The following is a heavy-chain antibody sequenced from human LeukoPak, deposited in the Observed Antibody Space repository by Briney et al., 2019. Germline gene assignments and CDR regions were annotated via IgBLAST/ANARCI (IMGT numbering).Heavy chain of an antibody. Sequence: SETLSLTCAVYGGSFSGYYWSWIRQPPGKGLEWIGEINHSGSTNYNPSLKSRVTISVDTSKNQFSLKLSSVTAADTAVYYCARHVPDYYGSGSYTYYYYMDVWGKGTTVTISS. V-gene: IGHV4-34*01. CDR2: INHSGST. CDR1: GGSFSGYY. D-gene: IGHD3-10*01. J-gene: IGHJ6*03. CDR3: ARHVPDYYGSGSYTYYYYMDV.